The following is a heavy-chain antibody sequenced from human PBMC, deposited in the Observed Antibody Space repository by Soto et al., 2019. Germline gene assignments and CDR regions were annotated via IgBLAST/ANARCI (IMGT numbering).Heavy chain of an antibody. V-gene: IGHV1-69*13. Sequence: SVKVSCKASGGTFSNYAFSWVRQAPGRGLEWMGGILPIFTTATYAPKFQDRVTVTADESMSTVYMDLSSLRSEDTALYYCAKDIGFQQHLFVFDNWGQGTLVTVSS. D-gene: IGHD6-13*01. CDR2: ILPIFTTA. J-gene: IGHJ4*02. CDR3: AKDIGFQQHLFVFDN. CDR1: GGTFSNYA.